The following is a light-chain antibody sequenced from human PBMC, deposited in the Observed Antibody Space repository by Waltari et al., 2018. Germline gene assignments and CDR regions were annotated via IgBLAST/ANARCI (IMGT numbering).Light chain of an antibody. CDR3: MQGKNWPWT. J-gene: IGKJ1*01. V-gene: IGKV2-30*02. CDR2: RVS. Sequence: VVTQSPLSLPVTLGQSASISCRSSESLLHSDGNTYLSWFQQRPGQSPRRLSSRVSNLDSGVPDRFSGSGSATYFTLKISRVEAEDVGIYYCMQGKNWPWTFGQGTRVEIK. CDR1: ESLLHSDGNTY.